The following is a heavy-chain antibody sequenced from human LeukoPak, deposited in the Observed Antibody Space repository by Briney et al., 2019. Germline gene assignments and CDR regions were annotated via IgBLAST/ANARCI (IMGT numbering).Heavy chain of an antibody. CDR3: ARDLGVMVRAFDI. CDR2: IYYSGST. J-gene: IGHJ3*02. V-gene: IGHV4-59*01. CDR1: GGSISSYY. Sequence: SETLSLTCTVSGGSISSYYWSWIRQPPGKRLEWIGYIYYSGSTNYNPSLKSRVTISVDTSKNQISLKLSSVTAAGTAVYYCARDLGVMVRAFDIWGQGTMVTVSS. D-gene: IGHD5-18*01.